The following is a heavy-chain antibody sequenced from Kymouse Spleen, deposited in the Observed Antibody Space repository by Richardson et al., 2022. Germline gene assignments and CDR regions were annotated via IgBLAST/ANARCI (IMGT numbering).Heavy chain of an antibody. Sequence: QVQLVESGGGVVQPGRSLRLSCAASGFTFSSYGMHWVRQAPGKGLEWVAVIWYDGSNKYYADSVKGRFTISRDNSKNTLYLQMNSLRAEDTAVYYCARDRDWNDDYYYYGMDVWGQGTTVTVSS. CDR1: GFTFSSYG. CDR3: ARDRDWNDDYYYYGMDV. V-gene: IGHV3-33*01. CDR2: IWYDGSNK. D-gene: IGHD1-1*01,IGHD1-20*01. J-gene: IGHJ6*02.